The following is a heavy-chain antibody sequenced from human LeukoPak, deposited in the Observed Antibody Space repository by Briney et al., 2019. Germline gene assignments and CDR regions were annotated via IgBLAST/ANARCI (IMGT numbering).Heavy chain of an antibody. V-gene: IGHV4-39*07. CDR3: ARGGRRLLSTGYYYYYYYMDV. CDR1: GGSISSSWYY. Sequence: SETLSLTCTVSGGSISSSWYYWGWVHQPPGKGLEWIGSIYYSGGTYYNPSLKSRVTISVDTSKNQFSLQLSSVTAADTAVYYCARGGRRLLSTGYYYYYYYMDVWGKGTTVTVSS. D-gene: IGHD2-2*01. CDR2: IYYSGGT. J-gene: IGHJ6*03.